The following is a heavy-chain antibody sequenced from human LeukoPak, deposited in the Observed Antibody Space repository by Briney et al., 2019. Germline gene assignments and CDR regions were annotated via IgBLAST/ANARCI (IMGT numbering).Heavy chain of an antibody. V-gene: IGHV1-69*13. CDR1: GGTFSSSG. D-gene: IGHD3-22*01. CDR2: IIPIFATT. J-gene: IGHJ4*02. CDR3: AKGGAFGGSGGYYYALDY. Sequence: ASVKVSCKASGGTFSSSGISWVRQAPGQGLDWMGGIIPIFATTNYAQRFQGRVTITADESTSTAYMDMSSLRSEETAVYYCAKGGAFGGSGGYYYALDYWGQGTLVTVSS.